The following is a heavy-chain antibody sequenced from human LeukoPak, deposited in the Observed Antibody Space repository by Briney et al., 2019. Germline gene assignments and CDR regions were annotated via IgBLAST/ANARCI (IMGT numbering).Heavy chain of an antibody. V-gene: IGHV4-34*01. J-gene: IGHJ4*02. CDR3: ARTYYDSSGYYYSFDY. D-gene: IGHD3-22*01. Sequence: SETLSLTCAVYGGSFSGYYWSWIRQPPGKGLEWIGEINHSGSTNYNPSLKSRVTISVDTSKNQFSLKLSSVTAADTAVYYCARTYYDSSGYYYSFDYWGQGTLVTVSS. CDR2: INHSGST. CDR1: GGSFSGYY.